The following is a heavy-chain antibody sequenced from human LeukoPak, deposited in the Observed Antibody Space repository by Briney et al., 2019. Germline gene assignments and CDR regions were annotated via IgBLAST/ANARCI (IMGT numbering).Heavy chain of an antibody. CDR2: ISGSGSPM. D-gene: IGHD6-13*01. J-gene: IGHJ4*02. V-gene: IGHV3-48*03. CDR1: GFLFNNYE. CDR3: ARDRGISARSDFDY. Sequence: GGSLRLSCAASGFLFNNYEMNWARHSPGKGLEWFSTISGSGSPMYYAGSMMCRFIISRDNAKDSVSLQMNSLRAEDTAVYFCARDRGISARSDFDYWGQGTLVTVSS.